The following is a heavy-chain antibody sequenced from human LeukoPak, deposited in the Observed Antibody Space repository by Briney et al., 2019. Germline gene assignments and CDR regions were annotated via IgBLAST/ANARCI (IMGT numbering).Heavy chain of an antibody. CDR1: GDSVSSNSGV. D-gene: IGHD6-13*01. CDR2: TFYRSKWYN. CDR3: AREAAAGWVDY. J-gene: IGHJ4*02. Sequence: SQTLLLTCAISGDSVSSNSGVWTWIRQSPSRGFEWLGRTFYRSKWYNHYAVSVKSRITINPDTSKNQFSLQLNSVTPEDTAVYYCAREAAAGWVDYWGQGTLVTVSS. V-gene: IGHV6-1*01.